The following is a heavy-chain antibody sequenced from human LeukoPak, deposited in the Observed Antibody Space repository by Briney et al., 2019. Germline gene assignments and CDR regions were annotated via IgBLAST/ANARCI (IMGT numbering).Heavy chain of an antibody. V-gene: IGHV3-7*01. CDR3: ARTVPGHPDDYFDY. Sequence: GGSLRLSCAASGFTFSRHWMSWVGQAPGKGLERVAHMNQDGSAIYSIDSVKGRFTISRDNDKSSLYLHMSGLTVADTAVYYCARTVPGHPDDYFDYWGQGTLVTVSS. D-gene: IGHD6-19*01. CDR2: MNQDGSAI. J-gene: IGHJ4*02. CDR1: GFTFSRHW.